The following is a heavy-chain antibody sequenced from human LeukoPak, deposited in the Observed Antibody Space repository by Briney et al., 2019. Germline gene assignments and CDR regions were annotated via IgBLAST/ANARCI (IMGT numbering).Heavy chain of an antibody. D-gene: IGHD6-13*01. CDR1: GGTFSSYA. CDR3: ASKIAAAGTTHEDNWFDP. J-gene: IGHJ5*02. CDR2: IIPIFGTA. V-gene: IGHV1-69*13. Sequence: SVKVSCKASGGTFSSYAISWVRQAPGQGLEWMGGIIPIFGTANYAQKFQGRVTITADESTSTAYMELSSLRSEDTAVYYCASKIAAAGTTHEDNWFDPWGQGTLVTVSS.